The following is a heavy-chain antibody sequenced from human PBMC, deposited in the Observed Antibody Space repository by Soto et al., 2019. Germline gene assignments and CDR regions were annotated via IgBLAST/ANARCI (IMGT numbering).Heavy chain of an antibody. J-gene: IGHJ5*02. CDR3: ARWWSGSRQGFDP. CDR1: GGSISSGDYY. V-gene: IGHV4-31*03. Sequence: QVQLQESGPGLVKPSQTLSLTCTVSGGSISSGDYYWSWIRQLPGKGLEWIGYIYYSGGTYYSQSLKSRVTISVDTSKNQFSLKLSSVTAADTAVYYCARWWSGSRQGFDPWGQGTLVTVSS. CDR2: IYYSGGT. D-gene: IGHD3-3*01.